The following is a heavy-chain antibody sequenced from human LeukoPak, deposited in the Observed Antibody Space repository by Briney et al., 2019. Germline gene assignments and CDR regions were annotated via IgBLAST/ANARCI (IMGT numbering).Heavy chain of an antibody. CDR3: ARQAAPGTGEDWFDP. Sequence: PSETLSLTCTVSGASISGYYWSWIRQPPGKGLEWIGYISHSGNTNSNPSFKSRVTISLDTSQKQFSLKLRSVTAADTAVYYCARQAAPGTGEDWFDPWGQGTLVTVSS. D-gene: IGHD6-13*01. J-gene: IGHJ5*02. V-gene: IGHV4-59*08. CDR1: GASISGYY. CDR2: ISHSGNT.